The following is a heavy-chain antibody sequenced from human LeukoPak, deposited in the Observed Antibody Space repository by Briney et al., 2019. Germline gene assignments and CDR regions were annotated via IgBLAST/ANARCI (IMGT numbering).Heavy chain of an antibody. Sequence: GGSLRLSCAASGYTFSSYEMNWVRQAPGKGLEWVSYISSGGSAIYYADSVKGRFTISRDNAKNSLYLQMNSLRAEDTAVYYCAREADTAFAFDIWGQGTKVTVSS. J-gene: IGHJ3*02. CDR2: ISSGGSAI. V-gene: IGHV3-48*03. D-gene: IGHD5-18*01. CDR1: GYTFSSYE. CDR3: AREADTAFAFDI.